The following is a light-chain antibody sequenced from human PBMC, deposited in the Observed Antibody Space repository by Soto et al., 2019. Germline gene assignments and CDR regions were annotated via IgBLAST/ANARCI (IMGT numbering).Light chain of an antibody. CDR2: EVS. CDR3: SSYTSSSVVV. Sequence: QSALTQPASVSGSPRQSITISCTGTSSDVGGYNYVSWYQQHPGKAPKLMIYEVSNRPSGVSNRVSGSKSGNTASLTISGLQAEDEADYYCSSYTSSSVVVFGGGTKLTVL. V-gene: IGLV2-14*01. CDR1: SSDVGGYNY. J-gene: IGLJ2*01.